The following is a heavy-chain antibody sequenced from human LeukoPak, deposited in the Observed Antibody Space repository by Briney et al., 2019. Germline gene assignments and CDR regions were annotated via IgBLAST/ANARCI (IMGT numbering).Heavy chain of an antibody. D-gene: IGHD5-12*01. J-gene: IGHJ3*02. Sequence: GESLKISCKGSGYSFTSYWIGWVRQMPGKGLEWMGIIYPGDSDTRYSPSFQGQVTISADKSISTAYLQWSSLKASDTAMYYCARIKWLRLPDDAFDIWGQGTMVTVSS. CDR1: GYSFTSYW. CDR3: ARIKWLRLPDDAFDI. CDR2: IYPGDSDT. V-gene: IGHV5-51*01.